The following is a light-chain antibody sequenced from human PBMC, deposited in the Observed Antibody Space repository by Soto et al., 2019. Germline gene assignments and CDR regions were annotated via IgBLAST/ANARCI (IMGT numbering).Light chain of an antibody. CDR1: QSVGSNY. V-gene: IGKV3-20*01. CDR3: QHYAHNSPIT. J-gene: IGKJ5*01. Sequence: EFVLTQSPGTLSLSPGERATLYCRASQSVGSNYLAWYQQKPGQAPRVLIYGASSRATGIPDRFSGSGSGTDFTLTISRLEPEDFALYYCQHYAHNSPITFGQGTRLEIK. CDR2: GAS.